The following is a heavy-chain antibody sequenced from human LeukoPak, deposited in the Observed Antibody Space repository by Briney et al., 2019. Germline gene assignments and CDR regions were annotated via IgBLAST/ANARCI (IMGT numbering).Heavy chain of an antibody. J-gene: IGHJ3*02. Sequence: PGGSLRLSCAASGFTFSDYYMSWIRQAPGKGLEWVASISSSSSYIDYVDSLKGRFTISRDNAQNSLYLQMNNLRAEDTAVYFCAKSNYFDAFDMWGQGTMVSVSS. CDR3: AKSNYFDAFDM. CDR1: GFTFSDYY. CDR2: ISSSSSYI. D-gene: IGHD1-7*01. V-gene: IGHV3-11*06.